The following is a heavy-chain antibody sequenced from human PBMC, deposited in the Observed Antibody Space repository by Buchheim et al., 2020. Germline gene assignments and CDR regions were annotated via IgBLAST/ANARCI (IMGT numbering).Heavy chain of an antibody. CDR3: ARGTFGVVIIRGEFDY. V-gene: IGHV3-21*01. J-gene: IGHJ4*02. CDR1: GFTFSSYS. CDR2: ISSSSSYI. D-gene: IGHD3-3*01. Sequence: EVQLVESGGGLVKPGGSLRLSCAASGFTFSSYSMNWVRQAPGKGLEWVSSISSSSSYIYYADSVKGRFTISRSNAKNSLYLQMNSLRAEDTAVYYCARGTFGVVIIRGEFDYWGQGTL.